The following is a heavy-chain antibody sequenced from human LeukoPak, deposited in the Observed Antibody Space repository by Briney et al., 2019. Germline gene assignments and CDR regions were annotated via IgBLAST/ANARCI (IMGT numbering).Heavy chain of an antibody. D-gene: IGHD6-19*01. CDR2: IYTSGST. CDR1: GGSISSYY. V-gene: IGHV4-4*07. Sequence: PSETLSLTCTVSGGSISSYYWSWIRQPAGKGLEWIGRIYTSGSTNYNPSLKSRVTISVDTSKNQFSLKLSSVTAADTAVYYCARAVWDSSGRFYYFGYWGQGTLVTVSS. J-gene: IGHJ4*02. CDR3: ARAVWDSSGRFYYFGY.